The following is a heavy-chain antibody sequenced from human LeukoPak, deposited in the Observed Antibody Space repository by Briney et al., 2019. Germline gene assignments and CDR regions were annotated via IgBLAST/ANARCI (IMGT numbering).Heavy chain of an antibody. J-gene: IGHJ2*01. CDR3: ARAARIAARTTDYWYFDL. Sequence: SVKVSCKASGGTFSSYAISWVRQAPGQGLEWMGRIIPIFGTANYAQKFQGRVTITTDESTSTAYMELSSLRSEDTAVYYCARAARIAARTTDYWYFDLWGCGTLVTVSS. V-gene: IGHV1-69*05. CDR2: IIPIFGTA. D-gene: IGHD6-6*01. CDR1: GGTFSSYA.